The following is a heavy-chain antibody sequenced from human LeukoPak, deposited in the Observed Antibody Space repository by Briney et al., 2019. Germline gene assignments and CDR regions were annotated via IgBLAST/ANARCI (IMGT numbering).Heavy chain of an antibody. CDR1: GFTFSDYY. V-gene: IGHV3-11*04. CDR2: ISSSGSTI. CDR3: SRDSRIAARPEAGY. Sequence: GGSLRLSCAASGFTFSDYYMSWIRQAPGKGLEWVSYISSSGSTIYYADSVKGRFTISRDNAKNSLYLQMNSLRAEDTAVFYCSRDSRIAARPEAGYWGQGTLVTVSS. D-gene: IGHD6-6*01. J-gene: IGHJ4*02.